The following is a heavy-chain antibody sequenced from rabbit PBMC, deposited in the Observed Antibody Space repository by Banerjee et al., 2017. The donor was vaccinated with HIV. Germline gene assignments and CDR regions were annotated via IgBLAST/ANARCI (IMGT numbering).Heavy chain of an antibody. D-gene: IGHD6-1*01. CDR1: GIDFSGFG. V-gene: IGHV1S47*01. CDR2: IYPDYGST. Sequence: QEQLVESGGGLVTLGASLTLTCKASGIDFSGFGISWVRQAPGKGLEWIANIYPDYGSTDYASWVNGRFTISLDNAQNTLFLQMTSLTAADTATYFCARFSGHAGYGYTNYFNLWGPGTLVTVS. J-gene: IGHJ4*01. CDR3: ARFSGHAGYGYTNYFNL.